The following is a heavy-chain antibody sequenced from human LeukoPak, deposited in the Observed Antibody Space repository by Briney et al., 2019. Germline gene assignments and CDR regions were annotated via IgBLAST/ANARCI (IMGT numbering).Heavy chain of an antibody. CDR2: INPNSGGT. V-gene: IGHV1-2*02. J-gene: IGHJ3*02. CDR3: ARGFTYYDILTGYYLSNDAFDI. CDR1: GYTFTGYY. D-gene: IGHD3-9*01. Sequence: GASVKVSCKASGYTFTGYYMHWVRQAPGQGLEWMGWINPNSGGTNYAQKFQGRVTMTRDTSISTAYMELSRLRSDDTAVYYCARGFTYYDILTGYYLSNDAFDIWGQGTMVTVSS.